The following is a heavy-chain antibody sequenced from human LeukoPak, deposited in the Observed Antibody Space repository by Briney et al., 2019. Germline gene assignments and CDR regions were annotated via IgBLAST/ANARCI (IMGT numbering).Heavy chain of an antibody. J-gene: IGHJ3*02. CDR3: AIPGNDYSNYDDAFDI. CDR2: IIPIFGTA. Sequence: SVKVSCKASGGTFSSYAISWVRQAPGQGLEWMGGIIPIFGTANYAQKFQGRVTITTDESTSTAYMELSSLRSEDTAVYYCAIPGNDYSNYDDAFDIWGQGTMITVSS. V-gene: IGHV1-69*05. CDR1: GGTFSSYA. D-gene: IGHD4-11*01.